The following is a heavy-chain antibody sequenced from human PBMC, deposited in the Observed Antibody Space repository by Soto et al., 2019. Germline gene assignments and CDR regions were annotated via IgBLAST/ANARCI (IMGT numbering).Heavy chain of an antibody. CDR1: GGSVSSGDYF. Sequence: SETLSLTCTVSGGSVSSGDYFWSWIRQPPGKGLEWIGYIYDSGSSYYSPSLKSRVTMSVDTSKNQFFLKLRSVTAADTAMYYCAREKGYISGPKNFDSWGQGTLVTVSS. CDR2: IYDSGSS. D-gene: IGHD5-12*01. J-gene: IGHJ4*02. V-gene: IGHV4-30-4*01. CDR3: AREKGYISGPKNFDS.